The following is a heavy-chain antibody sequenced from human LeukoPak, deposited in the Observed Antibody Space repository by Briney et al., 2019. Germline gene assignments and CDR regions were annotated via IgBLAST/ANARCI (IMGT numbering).Heavy chain of an antibody. D-gene: IGHD2-15*01. CDR3: ARHCSGGSCYSWSYYYYGMDV. CDR2: INHSGST. V-gene: IGHV4-34*01. Sequence: PSETLSLTCAVYGGSFSGYYWSWIRQPPGKGLEWIGEINHSGSTNYNPSLKSRVTISVDTSKNQFSLKLRSVTAADTAVYYCARHCSGGSCYSWSYYYYGMDVWGQGTTVTVSS. J-gene: IGHJ6*02. CDR1: GGSFSGYY.